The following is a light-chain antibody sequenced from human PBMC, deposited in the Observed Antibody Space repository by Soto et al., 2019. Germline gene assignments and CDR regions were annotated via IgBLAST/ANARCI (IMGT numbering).Light chain of an antibody. CDR2: DAS. J-gene: IGKJ5*01. Sequence: IVWTRALYRLSLSPGESGTLSSRASQSVSSYLAWYQQKPGQAPRLLIYDASNRATGIPARFSGSGSGTDFTLTISRLEPDDFAVYYCQQHGTSPITSGQGTRLEIK. CDR1: QSVSSY. V-gene: IGKV3-11*01. CDR3: QQHGTSPIT.